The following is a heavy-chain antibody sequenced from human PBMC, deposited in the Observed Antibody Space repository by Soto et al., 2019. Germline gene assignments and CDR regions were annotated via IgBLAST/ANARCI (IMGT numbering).Heavy chain of an antibody. CDR2: IYYSGST. J-gene: IGHJ4*02. V-gene: IGHV4-31*01. CDR3: ASSYYDSSGYYWYYFDY. CDR1: GGSISSGGYY. D-gene: IGHD3-22*01. Sequence: QVQLQESGPGLVKPSQTLSLTCTVSGGSISSGGYYWSWIRQHPGKGLEWIGYIYYSGSTYYNPSLKSLVTISVDTSKNQFSLKLSYVNAADTAVYYCASSYYDSSGYYWYYFDYWGQGTLVTVSS.